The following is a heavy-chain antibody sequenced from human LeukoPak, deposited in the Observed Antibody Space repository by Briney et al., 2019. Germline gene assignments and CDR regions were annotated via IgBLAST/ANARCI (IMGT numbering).Heavy chain of an antibody. D-gene: IGHD2-2*02. CDR3: ARWAGYCRITNCYSAFDY. Sequence: SVKVSCKASGGTFSNYAISWVRQAPGQGLEWMGGITPIFATPSYAQKFQGRVTITAEESTSTAYMELSGLRSEDTAVYYCARWAGYCRITNCYSAFDYWGQGTLVTVSS. CDR2: ITPIFATP. J-gene: IGHJ4*02. CDR1: GGTFSNYA. V-gene: IGHV1-69*13.